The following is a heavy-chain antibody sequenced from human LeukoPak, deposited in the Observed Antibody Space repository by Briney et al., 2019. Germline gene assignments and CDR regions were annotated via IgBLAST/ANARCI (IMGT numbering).Heavy chain of an antibody. J-gene: IGHJ4*02. CDR3: ARSYDY. CDR2: MNGDGTTT. V-gene: IGHV3-74*01. Sequence: GESLTLSCAASGFTFSSYWMHWVRQAPGKGLVWLSGMNGDGTTTTYADSVKGRFTISRDNAKNTLYLQMNSLRADDSAVYYCARSYDYWGQGTLVTVSS. CDR1: GFTFSSYW.